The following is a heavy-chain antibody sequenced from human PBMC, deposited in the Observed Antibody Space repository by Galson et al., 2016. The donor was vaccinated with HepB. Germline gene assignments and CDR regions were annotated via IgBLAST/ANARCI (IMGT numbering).Heavy chain of an antibody. CDR2: IYPGDSDT. CDR1: GYKFSSYW. CDR3: ARGDFWSGYYYYGMEA. J-gene: IGHJ6*02. D-gene: IGHD3-3*01. V-gene: IGHV5-51*03. Sequence: QSGAEVKKPGESLRIACKASGYKFSSYWIGWVRQMPGKGLEWMAIIYPGDSDTRYSPAFQGQVTIPADTSISTAYLQWSSLRASDTAIYYCARGDFWSGYYYYGMEAWGQGTTVTVS.